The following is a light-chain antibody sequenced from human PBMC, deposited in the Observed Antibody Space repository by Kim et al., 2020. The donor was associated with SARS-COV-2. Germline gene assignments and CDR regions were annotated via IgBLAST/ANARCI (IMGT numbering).Light chain of an antibody. J-gene: IGKJ1*01. CDR1: QGITNY. CDR2: HAS. Sequence: IQMTQSPSSLSASVGDRVTITCRASQGITNYLNWYQQKPGKAPKLLIYHASNLETGVPSRFSGSGSGTYFTFTISSLQPEDIATYYCQQYDNVPWTFGRGTKVDIK. V-gene: IGKV1-33*01. CDR3: QQYDNVPWT.